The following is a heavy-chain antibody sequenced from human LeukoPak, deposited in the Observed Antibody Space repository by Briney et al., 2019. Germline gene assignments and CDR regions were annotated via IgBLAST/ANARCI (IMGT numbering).Heavy chain of an antibody. V-gene: IGHV3-53*01. CDR3: VLRGVITDAFDI. Sequence: GGSLRLSCAASGFTFSSYSMNWVRQAPGKGLEWVSVTYSGGSTYYADSVKGRFTISRDNPKNTLYLQMNSLRVEDTAVYYCVLRGVITDAFDIWGQGTMVTVSS. D-gene: IGHD3-10*01. CDR2: TYSGGST. CDR1: GFTFSSYS. J-gene: IGHJ3*02.